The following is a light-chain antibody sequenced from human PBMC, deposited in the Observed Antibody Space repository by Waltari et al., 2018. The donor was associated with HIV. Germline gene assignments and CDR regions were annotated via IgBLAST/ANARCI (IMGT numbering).Light chain of an antibody. CDR2: EVT. CDR1: SSDINYENY. J-gene: IGLJ3*02. Sequence: QSALPQPASVSGSPGQSITISCTGTSSDINYENYVSWYQHHPGKAPKVTISEVTNRPAGVSSRFSGSKSGNTATLTISGLQAEDEADYFCTSYVSSASPEFGGWTRLTVL. CDR3: TSYVSSASPE. V-gene: IGLV2-14*01.